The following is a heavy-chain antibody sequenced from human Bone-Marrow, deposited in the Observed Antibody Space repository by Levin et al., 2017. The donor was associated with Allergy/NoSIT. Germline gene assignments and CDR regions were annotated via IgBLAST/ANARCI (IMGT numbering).Heavy chain of an antibody. CDR3: ATDGRTGYYSKE. Sequence: LSLTCAASGFTFSSSGMHWVRPAPGKGLEWVAVISSDGSNEYYSDSVKGRFTVSRDNSKNTLYLQMSSLRTEDTAVYYCATDGRTGYYSKEWGQGTLVTVSS. CDR2: ISSDGSNE. D-gene: IGHD2/OR15-2a*01. V-gene: IGHV3-30*03. CDR1: GFTFSSSG. J-gene: IGHJ4*02.